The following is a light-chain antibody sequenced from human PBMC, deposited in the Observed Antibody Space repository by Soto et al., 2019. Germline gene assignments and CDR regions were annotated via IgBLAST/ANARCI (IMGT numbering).Light chain of an antibody. CDR2: KAS. V-gene: IGKV1-5*03. CDR1: QNINRW. Sequence: DIQMTQSPSTLSASVGDRVTITCRASQNINRWLAWYQQKPGKAPNLLIHKASTLGPGVPSRFSGSASGTEFDLIISSLQPDDFAGYFCFQYNVCPLTFGGGTKVEI. CDR3: FQYNVCPLT. J-gene: IGKJ4*02.